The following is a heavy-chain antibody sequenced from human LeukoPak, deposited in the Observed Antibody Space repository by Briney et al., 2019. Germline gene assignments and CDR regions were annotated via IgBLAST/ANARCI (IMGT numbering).Heavy chain of an antibody. CDR2: IYYSGST. CDR1: GGSISSYY. V-gene: IGHV4-59*08. J-gene: IGHJ4*02. CDR3: ARQGYSAYEILDY. Sequence: SETLSLTCTVSGGSISSYYWSWIRQPPGKGLEWIGYIYYSGSTNYSPSLKSRATISVDTSKNQFSLKLSSVTAADTAVYYCARQGYSAYEILDYWGQGTLVTVSS. D-gene: IGHD5-12*01.